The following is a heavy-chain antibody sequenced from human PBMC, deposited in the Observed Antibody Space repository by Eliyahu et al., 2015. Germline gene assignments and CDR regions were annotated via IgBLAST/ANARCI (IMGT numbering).Heavy chain of an antibody. J-gene: IGHJ4*02. Sequence: QVQLQQWGAGLLKPSETLSLTCAVYGGSFSGYYWSWIRQPPGKGLEWIGEINHSGSTNYNPSLKSRVTISVDTSKNQFSLKLSSVTAADTAVYYCAREGSRRRGYSYGYVVAYWGQGTLVTVSS. CDR2: INHSGST. CDR1: GGSFSGYY. V-gene: IGHV4-34*01. CDR3: AREGSRRRGYSYGYVVAY. D-gene: IGHD5-18*01.